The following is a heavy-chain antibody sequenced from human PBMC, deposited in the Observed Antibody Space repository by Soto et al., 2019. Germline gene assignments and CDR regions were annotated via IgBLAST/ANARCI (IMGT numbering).Heavy chain of an antibody. CDR1: GYTFTSYY. V-gene: IGHV1-46*01. CDR3: ARADILTGVRPLYYYGMDV. J-gene: IGHJ6*02. CDR2: INPSGGST. D-gene: IGHD3-9*01. Sequence: ASVQVSFKASGYTFTSYYTHWVRQAPGQGLEWMGIINPSGGSTSYAQKFQGRVTVIRDTSTSTVYMELSSLRSEDTAVYYCARADILTGVRPLYYYGMDVWGQGTTVTVSS.